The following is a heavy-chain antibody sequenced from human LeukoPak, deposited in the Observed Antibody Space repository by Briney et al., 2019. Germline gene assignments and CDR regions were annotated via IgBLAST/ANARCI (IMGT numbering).Heavy chain of an antibody. Sequence: GASVKVSCKASGYTFTSYYMHWVRQAPGQGLEWMGIINPSGGSTSYAQKFQGRVTMTRDMSTSTVYMELSSLRSEDTAVYYCAREGIVGAYMDVWGKGTTVTVSS. CDR2: INPSGGST. V-gene: IGHV1-46*01. CDR1: GYTFTSYY. D-gene: IGHD1-26*01. J-gene: IGHJ6*03. CDR3: AREGIVGAYMDV.